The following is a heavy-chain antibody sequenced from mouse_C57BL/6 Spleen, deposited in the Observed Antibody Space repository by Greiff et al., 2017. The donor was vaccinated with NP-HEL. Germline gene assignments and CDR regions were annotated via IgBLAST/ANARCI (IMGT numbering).Heavy chain of an antibody. CDR2: LYPRSGNT. D-gene: IGHD1-1*01. CDR3: ASRVTTVGFDY. V-gene: IGHV1-81*01. Sequence: VQLQQSGSYLARPGASVKLSCKASGYTFTSYGISWVKQRTGQGREWLGDLYPRSGNTYYNEKFKGKATLTADKSSSTAYMELRSLTSEDSAVYFCASRVTTVGFDYWGQGTTLTVSS. J-gene: IGHJ2*01. CDR1: GYTFTSYG.